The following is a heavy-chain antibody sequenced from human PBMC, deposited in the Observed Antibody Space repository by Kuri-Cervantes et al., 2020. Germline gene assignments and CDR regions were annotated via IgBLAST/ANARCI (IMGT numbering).Heavy chain of an antibody. CDR1: GFTFCDHG. J-gene: IGHJ3*02. CDR2: IIWNGDNT. D-gene: IGHD3-10*01. V-gene: IGHV3-20*04. Sequence: GESLEISCAASGFTFCDHGMSWVRQAPGKGLEWVSGIIWNGDNTAYADSVKGRFTISRDNAKNSMYLQMNSLRVEDTAFYFCACARPSLRLGEFNDVLDMWGQGTMVIVSS. CDR3: ACARPSLRLGEFNDVLDM.